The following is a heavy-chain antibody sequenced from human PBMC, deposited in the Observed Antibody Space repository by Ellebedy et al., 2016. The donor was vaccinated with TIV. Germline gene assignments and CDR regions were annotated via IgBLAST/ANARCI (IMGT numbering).Heavy chain of an antibody. V-gene: IGHV1-2*02. D-gene: IGHD2-8*01. CDR3: ARDLTNPLQDDL. J-gene: IGHJ4*02. CDR2: LNPNSGAT. CDR1: RYTFAGYY. Sequence: ASVKVSXKASRYTFAGYYIHWVRLAPGQGLEWMGWLNPNSGATSYAQNIQDRVTMTGDTSISTAYMELSGLRSDDTAIYYCARDLTNPLQDDLWGQGTLVTVSS.